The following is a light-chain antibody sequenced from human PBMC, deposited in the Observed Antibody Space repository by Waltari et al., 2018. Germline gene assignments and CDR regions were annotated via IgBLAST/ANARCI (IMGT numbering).Light chain of an antibody. CDR2: RNN. Sequence: QSVLTQPPSASGTPGPRVTISCSGTRSNIGSNYLSWYQQLPGTAPKLLIYRNNQRPSGVPDRFSGSKSGTSASLAISGLRSEDEADYYCAAWDDSLSGRVFGGGTKVTVL. CDR1: RSNIGSNY. J-gene: IGLJ3*02. CDR3: AAWDDSLSGRV. V-gene: IGLV1-47*01.